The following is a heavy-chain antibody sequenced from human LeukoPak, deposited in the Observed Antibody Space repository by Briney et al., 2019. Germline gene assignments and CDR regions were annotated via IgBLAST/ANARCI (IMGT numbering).Heavy chain of an antibody. Sequence: SETLSLTCTVSGGSVSGHYWSWVRQTPGKGLEWIGYILYSGSTRYNPSLGSRVTISVDTSKDLFSLKLNSVTAADTALYYYVRHRGRYNAHDAFDIWGQGTLVAVSS. CDR3: VRHRGRYNAHDAFDI. CDR2: ILYSGST. CDR1: GGSVSGHY. J-gene: IGHJ3*02. V-gene: IGHV4-59*08. D-gene: IGHD1-14*01.